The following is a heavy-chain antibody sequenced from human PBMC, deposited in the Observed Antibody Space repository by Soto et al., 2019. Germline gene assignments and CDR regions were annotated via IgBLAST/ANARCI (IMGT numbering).Heavy chain of an antibody. CDR3: ARDDSAATNEAFDM. J-gene: IGHJ3*02. D-gene: IGHD3-10*01. V-gene: IGHV6-1*01. CDR2: TYYRSRWYT. CDR1: GDSVSSNRAA. Sequence: SQTLSLTCAISGDSVSSNRAAWGWIRQSPSRGLEWLGRTYYRSRWYTDYADSVKSRITINPDTYRNQFSLQLNSVTPEDTAVYYWARDDSAATNEAFDMWGPGTMVTVSS.